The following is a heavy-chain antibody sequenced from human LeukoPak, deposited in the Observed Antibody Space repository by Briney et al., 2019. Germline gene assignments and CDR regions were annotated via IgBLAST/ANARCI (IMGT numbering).Heavy chain of an antibody. Sequence: ASVKVSCKASGGTFSSFAISWVRQAPGQGLEWMGRIIPILGIANYAQKFQGRVTITADKSTSTAYMELSSLRSEDTAVYYCARPTMIVDDAFDIWGQGTMVTVSS. V-gene: IGHV1-69*04. CDR1: GGTFSSFA. D-gene: IGHD3-22*01. CDR2: IIPILGIA. CDR3: ARPTMIVDDAFDI. J-gene: IGHJ3*02.